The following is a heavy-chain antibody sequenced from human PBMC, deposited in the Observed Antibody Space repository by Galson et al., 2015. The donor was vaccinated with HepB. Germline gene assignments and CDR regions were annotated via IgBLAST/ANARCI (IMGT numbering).Heavy chain of an antibody. CDR3: AKDLVTAMVSGAFDI. CDR1: GFTFSNYA. CDR2: ISYDGSNK. Sequence: SLRLSCAASGFTFSNYAMHWVRQAPGKGLEWVAVISYDGSNKYYADPVKGRFTISRDNSKNTLYLQMNSLRAEDTAVYYCAKDLVTAMVSGAFDIWSQGTMVTVSS. D-gene: IGHD5-18*01. J-gene: IGHJ3*02. V-gene: IGHV3-30*18.